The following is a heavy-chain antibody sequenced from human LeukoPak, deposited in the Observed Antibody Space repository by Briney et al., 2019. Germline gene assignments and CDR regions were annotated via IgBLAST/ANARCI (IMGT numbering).Heavy chain of an antibody. D-gene: IGHD3-3*01. J-gene: IGHJ4*02. CDR2: ISAYNGNT. V-gene: IGHV1-18*01. CDR1: GYTFTSYG. Sequence: GASVKVSRKASGYTFTSYGISWVRQAPGQGLEWMGWISAYNGNTNYAQKLQGRVTMTTDTSTSTAHMELRSLRSHDTAVYYCARGAPYYDFWSGYSPDYWGQGTLVTVSS. CDR3: ARGAPYYDFWSGYSPDY.